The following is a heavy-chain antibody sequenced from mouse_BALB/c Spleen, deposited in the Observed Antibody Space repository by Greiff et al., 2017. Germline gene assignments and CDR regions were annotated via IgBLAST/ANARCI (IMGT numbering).Heavy chain of an antibody. J-gene: IGHJ2*01. D-gene: IGHD1-2*01. V-gene: IGHV14-3*02. Sequence: EVQLQESGAELVKPGASVKLSCTASGFNIKDTYMHWVKQRPEQGLEWIGRIDPANGNTKYDPKFQGKATITADTSSNTAYLQLSSLTSEDTAVYYCARSITTALDYWGQRTTLTVSS. CDR1: GFNIKDTY. CDR2: IDPANGNT. CDR3: ARSITTALDY.